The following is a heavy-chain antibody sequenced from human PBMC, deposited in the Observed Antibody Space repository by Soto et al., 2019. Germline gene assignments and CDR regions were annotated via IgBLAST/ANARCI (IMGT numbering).Heavy chain of an antibody. Sequence: ASVKVSCKASGYTFTNYAMHWVRKAPGQTREWVGRTPAGNGNTKYSQRSQRRGTITGDNSPSTAERELSRLRSEDTAVYYCARGGGYSAYNDPGGMGVWGQGTTVTVSS. D-gene: IGHD5-12*01. V-gene: IGHV1-3*01. CDR1: GYTFTNYA. J-gene: IGHJ6*02. CDR2: TPAGNGNT. CDR3: ARGGGYSAYNDPGGMGV.